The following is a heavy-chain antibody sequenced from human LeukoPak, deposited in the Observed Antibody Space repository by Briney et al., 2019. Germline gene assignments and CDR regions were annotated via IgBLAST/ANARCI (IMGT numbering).Heavy chain of an antibody. V-gene: IGHV3-7*03. CDR2: IKQDGREK. CDR3: GGGAGAIDD. Sequence: HPGGSLRLSCAVSGFTFSSFWMTWVRQAPGKGLEWVANIKQDGREKYYVDSVKGRFTISRDNAKNSLYLEMNSLGVEDTAVYHCGGGAGAIDDWGQGILVIVSS. D-gene: IGHD3-10*01. J-gene: IGHJ4*02. CDR1: GFTFSSFW.